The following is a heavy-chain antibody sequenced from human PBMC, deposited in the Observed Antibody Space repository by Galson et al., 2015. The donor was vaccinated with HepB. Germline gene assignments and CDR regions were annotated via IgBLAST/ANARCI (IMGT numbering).Heavy chain of an antibody. CDR2: INPNRGVT. CDR3: ARGVVKYQMPVVWLDP. D-gene: IGHD2-2*01. J-gene: IGHJ5*02. CDR1: GYAFTGYS. V-gene: IGHV1-2*06. Sequence: SVKVSCKASGYAFTGYSLHWIRQAPGQGLEWMGRINPNRGVTSYAQKFQDRVTMTRDTSANTVYLELSSLRFDDTAVYYCARGVVKYQMPVVWLDPWGQGTLVTVSS.